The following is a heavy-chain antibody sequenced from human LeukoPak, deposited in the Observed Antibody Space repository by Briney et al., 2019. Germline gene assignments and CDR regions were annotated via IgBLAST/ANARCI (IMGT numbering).Heavy chain of an antibody. Sequence: PSETLSLTCTVSGGSISRGGYYWSWIRQHPGKGLEWIGYIFYNGNTYYNPSLKSRVIISVDTSKNQFSLKLSSVTAADTAVYYCARSRGYSYGTTFLDYWGQGTLVTVSS. V-gene: IGHV4-31*03. J-gene: IGHJ4*02. D-gene: IGHD5-18*01. CDR2: IFYNGNT. CDR1: GGSISRGGYY. CDR3: ARSRGYSYGTTFLDY.